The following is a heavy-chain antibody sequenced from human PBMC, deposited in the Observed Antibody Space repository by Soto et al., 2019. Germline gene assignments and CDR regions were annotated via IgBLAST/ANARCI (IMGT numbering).Heavy chain of an antibody. CDR2: VYHSGST. D-gene: IGHD6-19*01. V-gene: IGHV4-4*02. J-gene: IGHJ4*02. Sequence: QVQLQESGPGLVQPSGTLSLTCAVSSGSITSSNWWSWVRQPPGRGLEWIGEVYHSGSTSYNPSLKNRVTMSVDKSKNQFSLKLSSVTAADTAVYYCARAVAGIPSLDSWGQGILVTVSS. CDR3: ARAVAGIPSLDS. CDR1: SGSITSSNW.